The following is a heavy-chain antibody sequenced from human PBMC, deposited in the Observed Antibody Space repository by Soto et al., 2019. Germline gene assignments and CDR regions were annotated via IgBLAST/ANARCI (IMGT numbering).Heavy chain of an antibody. V-gene: IGHV3-30*18. CDR3: AKDYIRWIPLWLPEY. D-gene: IGHD5-18*01. Sequence: QVQLVESGGGVVQPGRSLRLSCAASGFTFSSYGMHWVRQAPGKGLEWVAVISYDGSNTYYADSVKGRFTISRDNSKNTLYLQINSLRAEDTAVYYCAKDYIRWIPLWLPEYWGQGTLVTVSS. CDR1: GFTFSSYG. CDR2: ISYDGSNT. J-gene: IGHJ4*02.